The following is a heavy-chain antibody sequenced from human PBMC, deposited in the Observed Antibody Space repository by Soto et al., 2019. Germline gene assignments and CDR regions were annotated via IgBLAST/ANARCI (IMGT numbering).Heavy chain of an antibody. V-gene: IGHV4-39*01. CDR3: ASRLRWGYCRGGTCNNGFVP. D-gene: IGHD2-15*01. CDR2: IYYSGSS. Sequence: PSETLSLTCTVSGGSVSSSSYYWGWIRQPPGKGLEWIGSIYYSGSSYYNPSLKSRLTISVDTSKNQFSLKLSSVTAADTAVYYCASRLRWGYCRGGTCNNGFVPWAQGTLVTVYS. CDR1: GGSVSSSSYY. J-gene: IGHJ5*02.